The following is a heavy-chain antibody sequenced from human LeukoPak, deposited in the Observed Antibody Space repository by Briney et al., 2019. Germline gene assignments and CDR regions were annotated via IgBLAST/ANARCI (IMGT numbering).Heavy chain of an antibody. CDR3: ARKTVSGGEGDY. V-gene: IGHV3-66*01. Sequence: QPGGSLRLSCAAFGFTVSVNYMSWVRQAPGKGLECVSVIYSGGNTYYADSVKGRFTISRDNSKNTLYLQMNSLRAEDTAVYYCARKTVSGGEGDYGGPGTLVTVS. D-gene: IGHD2-15*01. CDR1: GFTVSVNY. CDR2: IYSGGNT. J-gene: IGHJ4*02.